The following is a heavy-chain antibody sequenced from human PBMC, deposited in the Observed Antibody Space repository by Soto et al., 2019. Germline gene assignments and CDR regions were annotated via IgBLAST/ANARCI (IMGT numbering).Heavy chain of an antibody. CDR1: GFTFSSYA. CDR3: AKDGSGGYDSYYYGMDV. Sequence: GGSLRLSCAASGFTFSSYAMSWVRQAPGKGLEWVSAISGSGGSTYYADSVKGRFTISRDNSKNTLYLQMNSLRAEDTAVYYCAKDGSGGYDSYYYGMDVWGQGTTVTVSS. J-gene: IGHJ6*02. D-gene: IGHD5-12*01. CDR2: ISGSGGST. V-gene: IGHV3-23*01.